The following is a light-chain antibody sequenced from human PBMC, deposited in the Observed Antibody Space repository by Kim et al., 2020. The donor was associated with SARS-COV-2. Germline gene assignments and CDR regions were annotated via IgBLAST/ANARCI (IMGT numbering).Light chain of an antibody. V-gene: IGLV7-43*01. CDR3: LLYYGGAQV. CDR2: STT. CDR1: TGAVTRAYY. J-gene: IGLJ3*02. Sequence: PGATVTLACASSTGAVTRAYYPNWFQQKPGQAPRALIYSTTYTHSWTPARFSGSLLGGKAALTLSGVQPEDEAEYYCLLYYGGAQVFGGGTKLTVL.